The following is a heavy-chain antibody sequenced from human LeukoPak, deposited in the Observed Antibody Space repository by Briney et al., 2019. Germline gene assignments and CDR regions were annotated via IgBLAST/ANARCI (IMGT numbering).Heavy chain of an antibody. CDR3: ARDLRSSGYYAFDY. CDR2: ISSSSSTI. J-gene: IGHJ4*02. CDR1: GFTFSSYS. Sequence: GGSLRLSCAASGFTFSSYSMNWVRQAPGKGLEWVSYISSSSSTIYYADSVKGRFTISRDNGKNSLYLQMNSLRAEDTAVYYCARDLRSSGYYAFDYWGQGTLVTVSS. V-gene: IGHV3-48*01. D-gene: IGHD3-22*01.